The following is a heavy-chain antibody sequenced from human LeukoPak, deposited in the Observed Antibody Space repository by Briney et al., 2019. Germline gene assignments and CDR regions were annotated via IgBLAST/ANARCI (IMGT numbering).Heavy chain of an antibody. CDR3: AREFRHSTGWSLYYFDR. Sequence: SETLSLTCTVSGGSITPYYWSWVRQPTGRGLEWIGRIYASGSANYNSSLKSRVSMSVDTSKNQFSLNLSSVTAADTAVYYCAREFRHSTGWSLYYFDRWGQGILFTVAS. J-gene: IGHJ4*02. CDR1: GGSITPYY. CDR2: IYASGSA. D-gene: IGHD2/OR15-2a*01. V-gene: IGHV4-4*07.